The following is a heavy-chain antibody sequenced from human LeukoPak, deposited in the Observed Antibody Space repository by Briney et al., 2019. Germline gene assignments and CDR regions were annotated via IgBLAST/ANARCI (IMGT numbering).Heavy chain of an antibody. J-gene: IGHJ4*02. V-gene: IGHV4-4*07. CDR2: IYTTGSS. Sequence: ASETLSLTCTVSGGSINNYYWSWIRRPAGKGLEWIGRIYTTGSSNYNPSLKGRVTISVGKSKNQFSLNLSSVTAADTAIYYCARDGYSSAWADLEYFDYWGQGIPVTVSS. CDR1: GGSINNYY. D-gene: IGHD6-19*01. CDR3: ARDGYSSAWADLEYFDY.